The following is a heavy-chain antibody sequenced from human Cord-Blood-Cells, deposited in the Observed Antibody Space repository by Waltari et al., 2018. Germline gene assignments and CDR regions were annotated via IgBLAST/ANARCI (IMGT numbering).Heavy chain of an antibody. Sequence: QVQLVQSGAEVKKPGASVKVSCKASGYTFTGYYIHWVRQAPGQGLEWMGWINPNSGGTNYAQKFQGWVTMTRDTSISTAYMELSRLRSDDTAVYYCAIAAAGRVHDAFDIWGQGTMVTVSS. D-gene: IGHD6-13*01. CDR1: GYTFTGYY. CDR3: AIAAAGRVHDAFDI. CDR2: INPNSGGT. V-gene: IGHV1-2*04. J-gene: IGHJ3*02.